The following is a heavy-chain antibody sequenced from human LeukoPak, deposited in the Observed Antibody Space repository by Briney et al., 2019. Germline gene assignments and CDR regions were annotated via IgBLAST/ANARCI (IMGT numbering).Heavy chain of an antibody. V-gene: IGHV4-39*07. Sequence: SETLSLTCTVSGGSISSTSYYWGWIRQPPGKGLEWIGSIYYDGSTYYNPSLKSRVTISVDTSTNQFSLKLSTVTAADTAVYYCARDPQIVVVPAAPDAFDIWGQGTMVTVSS. CDR2: IYYDGST. J-gene: IGHJ3*02. D-gene: IGHD2-2*01. CDR1: GGSISSTSYY. CDR3: ARDPQIVVVPAAPDAFDI.